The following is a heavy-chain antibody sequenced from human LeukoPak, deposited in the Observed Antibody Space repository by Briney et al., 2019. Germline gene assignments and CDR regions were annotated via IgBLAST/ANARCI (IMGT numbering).Heavy chain of an antibody. CDR2: IYSGGST. Sequence: GGSLRLSCAASGFTVNSNYMSWVRQAPGKGLVWVSVIYSGGSTYYADSVKGRFTISRDNSKNKLYLQMNRLRVEDTALYYCARGAYGSGSYYPEHWGQGTLVTVSS. D-gene: IGHD3-10*01. CDR3: ARGAYGSGSYYPEH. V-gene: IGHV3-66*01. CDR1: GFTVNSNY. J-gene: IGHJ4*02.